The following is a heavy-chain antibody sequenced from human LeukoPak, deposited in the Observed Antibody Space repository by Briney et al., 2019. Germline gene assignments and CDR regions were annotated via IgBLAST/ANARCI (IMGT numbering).Heavy chain of an antibody. J-gene: IGHJ3*02. D-gene: IGHD2-2*01. Sequence: GGSLRLSCAASGFTFDDYAMHWVRQAPGKGLEWVSLISWDGGSTYYADSVKGRFTISRDNSKNSLYLQMNSLRAEDTAVYYCAKEGFMPRAFDIWGQGTMVTVSS. CDR2: ISWDGGST. V-gene: IGHV3-43D*03. CDR1: GFTFDDYA. CDR3: AKEGFMPRAFDI.